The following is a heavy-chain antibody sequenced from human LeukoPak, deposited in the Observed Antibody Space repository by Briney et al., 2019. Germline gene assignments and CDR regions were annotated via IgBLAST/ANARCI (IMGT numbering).Heavy chain of an antibody. CDR2: ISGSGGST. Sequence: GGSLRLSCAASGFTFSNYAMNWVRQAPGKGLEWVSAISGSGGSTYYADSVKGRFTISRDNSKNTLYLQMNSLRAEDTAVYYCAKDLEYSSGWHGFDYWGQGTLVTVSS. D-gene: IGHD6-19*01. CDR3: AKDLEYSSGWHGFDY. J-gene: IGHJ4*02. CDR1: GFTFSNYA. V-gene: IGHV3-23*01.